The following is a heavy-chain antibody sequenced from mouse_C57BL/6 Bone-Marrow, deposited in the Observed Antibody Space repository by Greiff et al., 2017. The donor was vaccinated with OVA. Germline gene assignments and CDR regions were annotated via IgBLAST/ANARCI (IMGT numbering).Heavy chain of an antibody. CDR1: GFTFSDYG. CDR2: ISSGSSTI. J-gene: IGHJ1*03. CDR3: ARINYWYFDV. Sequence: EVKLMESGGGLVQPGGSLKLSCAASGFTFSDYGMHWVRQAPEKGLEWVAYISSGSSTIYYAATVKGRFTISRDNAKNTLFLQMTSLRSEDTAMYYCARINYWYFDVWGTGTTVTVSS. V-gene: IGHV5-17*01.